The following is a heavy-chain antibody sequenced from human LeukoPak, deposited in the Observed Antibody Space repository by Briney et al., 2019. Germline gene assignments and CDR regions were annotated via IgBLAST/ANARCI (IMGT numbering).Heavy chain of an antibody. D-gene: IGHD3-3*01. Sequence: ASVKVSCKASGYTFTSYDINWVRQATGQGLEWMGWMNPNSGNTGYAQKFQGRVTITADESTSTAYMELSSLRSEDTAVYYCARVGAYDFWSGYGHYYGMDVWGQGTTVTVSS. CDR2: MNPNSGNT. CDR1: GYTFTSYD. V-gene: IGHV1-8*01. J-gene: IGHJ6*02. CDR3: ARVGAYDFWSGYGHYYGMDV.